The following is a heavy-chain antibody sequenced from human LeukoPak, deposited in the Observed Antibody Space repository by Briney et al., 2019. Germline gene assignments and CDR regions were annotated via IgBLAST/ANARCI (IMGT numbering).Heavy chain of an antibody. CDR1: GGSISGSSYY. D-gene: IGHD3-3*01. V-gene: IGHV4-39*01. CDR3: ARRRLSITIFGVVNSNWFDP. J-gene: IGHJ5*02. CDR2: IYYSRST. Sequence: SETLALTCTFSGGSISGSSYYWGWIRQPPGKGLKWIGSIYYSRSTYYDPSLKSRVTISVDTSKDQFYLKLSSVTAADTAVYYCARRRLSITIFGVVNSNWFDPWGEGTLVTVSS.